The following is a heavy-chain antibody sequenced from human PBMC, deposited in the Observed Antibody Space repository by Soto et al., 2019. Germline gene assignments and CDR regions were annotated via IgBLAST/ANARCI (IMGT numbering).Heavy chain of an antibody. Sequence: QITLKESGPTLVKPTQTLTLTCTFSGFSLSTNGVGVGWIRQPPGKALEWLALIYWDGDKRYSPSLRSRLTLTKDTSKNPVVLTMTNMDPVDTATYYCARRRDGTYALDYWGQGTLVTVAS. CDR1: GFSLSTNGVG. CDR2: IYWDGDK. CDR3: ARRRDGTYALDY. J-gene: IGHJ4*02. V-gene: IGHV2-5*02. D-gene: IGHD1-26*01.